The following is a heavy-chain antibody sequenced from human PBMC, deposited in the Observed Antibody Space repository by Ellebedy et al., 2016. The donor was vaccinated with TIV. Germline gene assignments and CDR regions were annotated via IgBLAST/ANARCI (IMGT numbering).Heavy chain of an antibody. J-gene: IGHJ4*02. CDR2: TRNNANSYIT. CDR3: ARGASGSYYVTYFDY. V-gene: IGHV3-72*01. Sequence: GGSLRLSCAASGFTFSDHYMDWVRQAPGKGLEWVGRTRNNANSYITEYAASVKGRFTISRDDSRNSLYLQMNSLKTEDTAVYYCARGASGSYYVTYFDYWGQGTLVTVSS. CDR1: GFTFSDHY. D-gene: IGHD1-26*01.